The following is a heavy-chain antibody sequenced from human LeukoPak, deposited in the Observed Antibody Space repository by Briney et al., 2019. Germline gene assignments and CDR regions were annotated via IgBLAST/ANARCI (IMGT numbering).Heavy chain of an antibody. CDR2: ISASGGST. D-gene: IGHD3-9*01. V-gene: IGHV3-23*01. Sequence: PPGGSLRLSCAASGFTFSSYGMSWVRQAPGKGLEWVSTISASGGSTYYADSVKGRFTISRDNSKNTLYLQMNSLRVEDTAVYYCAKGTERYSKNLDYGAQEILVSVSS. CDR1: GFTFSSYG. J-gene: IGHJ4*02. CDR3: AKGTERYSKNLDY.